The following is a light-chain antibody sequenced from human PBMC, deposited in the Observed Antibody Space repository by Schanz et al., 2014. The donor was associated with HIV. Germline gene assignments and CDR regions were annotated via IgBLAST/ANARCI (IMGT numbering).Light chain of an antibody. CDR3: SSYTTSSTLV. J-gene: IGLJ2*01. CDR2: DVS. CDR1: SSDVGGYNH. Sequence: QSALTQPPSASGSPGQSVTISCTGSSSDVGGYNHVSWYQQHPGKAPKLMIYDVSNRPSGVSNRFSGSKSGNTASLTISGLQADDEADYYCSSYTTSSTLVFGGGTKLTVL. V-gene: IGLV2-14*03.